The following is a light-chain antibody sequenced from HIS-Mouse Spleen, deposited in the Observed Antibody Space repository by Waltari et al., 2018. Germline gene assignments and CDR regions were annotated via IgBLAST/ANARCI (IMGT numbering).Light chain of an antibody. CDR3: CSYAGSSTVV. CDR1: SRDVGSYNF. Sequence: QSALTQPASVSGSPGQSITISCTGSSRDVGSYNFLSWYQQHPGKAPKLMIYEGSKRPSGVSNRFSGSKSGNTASLTISGLQAEDEADYYCCSYAGSSTVVFGGGTKLTVL. CDR2: EGS. J-gene: IGLJ2*01. V-gene: IGLV2-23*01.